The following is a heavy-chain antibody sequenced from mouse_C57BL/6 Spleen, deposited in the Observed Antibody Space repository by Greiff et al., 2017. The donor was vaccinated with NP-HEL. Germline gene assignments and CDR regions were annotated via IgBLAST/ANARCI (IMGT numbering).Heavy chain of an antibody. CDR3: ARPGTNYYAMDY. J-gene: IGHJ4*01. CDR2: INPNNGGT. Sequence: VHVKQSGPELVKPGASVKMSCKASGYTFTDYNMHWVKQSHGKSLEWIGYINPNNGGTSYNQKFKGKATLTVNKSSSTAYMELRSLTSEDSAVYYCARPGTNYYAMDYWGQGTSVTVSS. CDR1: GYTFTDYN. V-gene: IGHV1-22*01. D-gene: IGHD3-3*01.